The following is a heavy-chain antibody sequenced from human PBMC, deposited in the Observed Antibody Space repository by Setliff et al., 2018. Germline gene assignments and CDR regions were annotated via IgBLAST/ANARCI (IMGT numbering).Heavy chain of an antibody. CDR2: INPSSGRT. CDR1: GYTFTSHY. V-gene: IGHV1-46*01. D-gene: IGHD6-19*01. J-gene: IGHJ4*02. Sequence: GASVKVSCKASGYTFTSHYMHWVRQAPGLGLEWMGTINPSSGRTSYAQKFQGRVTMTRDTSTSTVYMDMSSLRSEDTAVYYCATLKYSSGWYDYWGQGTLVTVSS. CDR3: ATLKYSSGWYDY.